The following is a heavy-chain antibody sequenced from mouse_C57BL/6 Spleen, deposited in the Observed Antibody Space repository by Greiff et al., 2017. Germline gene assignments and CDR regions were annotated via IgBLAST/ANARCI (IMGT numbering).Heavy chain of an antibody. CDR2: ISNGGGST. CDR3: ARQIYYDYDGEGYAMDY. Sequence: EVKLVESGGGLVQPGGSLKLSCAASGFTFSDYYMYWVRQTPEKRLEWVAYISNGGGSTYYPDTVKGRFTISRDNAKNTLYLQMSRLKSEDTAMYYCARQIYYDYDGEGYAMDYWGQGTSVTVSS. V-gene: IGHV5-12*01. J-gene: IGHJ4*01. D-gene: IGHD2-4*01. CDR1: GFTFSDYY.